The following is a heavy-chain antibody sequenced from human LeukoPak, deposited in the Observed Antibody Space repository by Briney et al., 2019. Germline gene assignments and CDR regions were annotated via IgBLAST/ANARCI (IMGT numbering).Heavy chain of an antibody. CDR1: GFTFSSYW. Sequence: GGSLRLSCAASGFTFSSYWMNWARQAPGKGLEWVASINHNGNVNYYVDSVKGRFTISRDNAKNSLYLQMNSLRAEDTAVYYCAKKNGVVRANYFDYWGQGTLVTVSS. J-gene: IGHJ4*02. D-gene: IGHD3-3*01. CDR2: INHNGNVN. V-gene: IGHV3-7*03. CDR3: AKKNGVVRANYFDY.